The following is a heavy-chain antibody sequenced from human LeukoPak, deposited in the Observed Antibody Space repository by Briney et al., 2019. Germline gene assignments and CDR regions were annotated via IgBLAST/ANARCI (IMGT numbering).Heavy chain of an antibody. J-gene: IGHJ4*02. CDR3: LKDHYPAEDH. CDR2: VSHDGSST. Sequence: GGSLRLSCLASGFIFRSCGMHWVRLTPGKGLESVSSVSHDGSSTWYADSVKGRFSISRDNSRNVLYLQMSSLRIEDTAMYYCLKDHYPAEDHWGQGALVTVSS. CDR1: GFIFRSCG. V-gene: IGHV3-64D*06. D-gene: IGHD2-15*01.